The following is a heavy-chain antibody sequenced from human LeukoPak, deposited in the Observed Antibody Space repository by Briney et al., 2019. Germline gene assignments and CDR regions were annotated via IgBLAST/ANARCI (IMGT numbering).Heavy chain of an antibody. CDR2: ISGSGGST. CDR1: GFTFSSYA. J-gene: IGHJ4*02. V-gene: IGHV3-23*01. D-gene: IGHD3-3*01. Sequence: GGSLRLSCAASGFTFSSYAMSWVRQAPGKGLEWVSAISGSGGSTYYADSVKGRFTISRDNSKNTLYLQMNSLRAEGTAVYYCATNNDFWSGLDHWGQGTLVTVSS. CDR3: ATNNDFWSGLDH.